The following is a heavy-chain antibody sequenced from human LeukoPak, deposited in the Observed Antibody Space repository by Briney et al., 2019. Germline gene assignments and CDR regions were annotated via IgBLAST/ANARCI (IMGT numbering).Heavy chain of an antibody. J-gene: IGHJ4*02. V-gene: IGHV3-48*03. CDR1: GFTFSTYE. CDR2: ISSSGSTT. D-gene: IGHD4-17*01. Sequence: GGSLRLSCAASGFTFSTYEINWVRQAPGRGLEWVSYISSSGSTTHYADSVKGRFTISRDNAKNSLYLQMNSLRAEDTAVYYCARVRSTVTTLDYWGQGTLVTVPS. CDR3: ARVRSTVTTLDY.